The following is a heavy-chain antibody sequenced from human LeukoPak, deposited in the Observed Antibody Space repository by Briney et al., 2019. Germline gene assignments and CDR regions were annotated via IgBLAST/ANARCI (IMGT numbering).Heavy chain of an antibody. CDR2: ISPYNGNT. D-gene: IGHD3-22*01. J-gene: IGHJ4*02. CDR1: GYAFTNYG. V-gene: IGHV1-18*01. CDR3: AXXXYDRDFDY. Sequence: ASVKVSCKASGYAFTNYGISWVRQAPGQGLEWMGWISPYNGNTNYAQKLQGRVTMTTDTSTSTAYMEVRSLGSNDTAVYFCAXXXYDRDFDYWGQGTLVTVST.